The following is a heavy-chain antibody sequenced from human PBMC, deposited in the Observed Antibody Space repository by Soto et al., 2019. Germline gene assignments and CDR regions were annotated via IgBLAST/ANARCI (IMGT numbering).Heavy chain of an antibody. CDR2: VSAKNGET. CDR1: GYTFTTYG. V-gene: IGHV1-18*01. J-gene: IGHJ4*02. D-gene: IGHD4-17*01. CDR3: ARIMSRPVTTSGFDY. Sequence: QVQLVQSGAEVKKPGASVKVSCKASGYTFTTYGISWVRQAPGQGLEWMGWVSAKNGETNHAQKVQGRVTLTTDTSTSTAYMELRSLRSDDTAVYYCARIMSRPVTTSGFDYWGQGTMVTVSS.